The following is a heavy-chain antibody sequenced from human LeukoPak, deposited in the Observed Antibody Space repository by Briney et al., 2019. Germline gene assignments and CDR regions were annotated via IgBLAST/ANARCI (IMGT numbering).Heavy chain of an antibody. V-gene: IGHV3-9*01. J-gene: IGHJ4*02. CDR2: ISWNSGSI. CDR3: ARDAGIAAAASDY. CDR1: GFTFDDYA. Sequence: SLRLSCAASGFTFDDYAMHWVRQAPGKGLEWVSGISWNSGSIGYADSVKGRFTISRDNAKNSLYLQMNSLRAEDTAVYYCARDAGIAAAASDYWGQGTLVTVSS. D-gene: IGHD6-13*01.